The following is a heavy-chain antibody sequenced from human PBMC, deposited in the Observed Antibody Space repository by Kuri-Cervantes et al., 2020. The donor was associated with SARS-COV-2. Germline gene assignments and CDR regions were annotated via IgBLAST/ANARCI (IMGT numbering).Heavy chain of an antibody. V-gene: IGHV1-46*01. CDR2: INPSGGST. CDR3: AREGAWGLGWGY. CDR1: ETTFPNYD. D-gene: IGHD3-10*01. J-gene: IGHJ4*02. Sequence: ASVKVSCKAPETTFPNYDINWVRQATGQGLEWMGIINPSGGSTSYAQKFQGRVTMTRDTSTSTVYMELSSLRSEDTAVYYCAREGAWGLGWGYWGQGTLVTVSS.